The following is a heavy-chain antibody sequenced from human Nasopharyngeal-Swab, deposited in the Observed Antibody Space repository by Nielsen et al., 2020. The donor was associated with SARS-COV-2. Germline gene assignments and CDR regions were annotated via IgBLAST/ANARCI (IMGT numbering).Heavy chain of an antibody. Sequence: GESLKISCAASGFSITTYGMTWVRQAPGKGLEWISGISELGTGIYYADSVWGRFTISRDTSKNTVYLQMNTLRADDTPLYFCTRGLTGHIVQWNPSPYWGQGTLVTVSS. CDR2: ISELGTGI. CDR3: TRGLTGHIVQWNPSPY. D-gene: IGHD1-14*01. V-gene: IGHV3-23*01. CDR1: GFSITTYG. J-gene: IGHJ4*02.